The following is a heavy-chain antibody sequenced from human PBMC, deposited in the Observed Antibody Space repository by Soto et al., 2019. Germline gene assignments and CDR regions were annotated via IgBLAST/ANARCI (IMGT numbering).Heavy chain of an antibody. CDR2: VYSGGSI. CDR3: ARGGEVPNPFDY. J-gene: IGHJ4*02. CDR1: GFTVSSNW. V-gene: IGHV3-66*01. D-gene: IGHD3-16*01. Sequence: GSLRLSCAVSGFTVSSNWMSWVRQAPGKGLEWVSVVYSGGSIYYADSVKGRFTISRDNSKNTLWLQMNSLRAEDTAVYYCARGGEVPNPFDYWGQGTLVTVS.